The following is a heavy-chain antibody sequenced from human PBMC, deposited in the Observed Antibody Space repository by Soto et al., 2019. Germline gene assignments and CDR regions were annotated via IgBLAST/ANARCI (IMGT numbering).Heavy chain of an antibody. D-gene: IGHD1-26*01. CDR3: ATQGRNTRIVVVRHYATDF. V-gene: IGHV4-39*01. CDR2: IHYSGST. J-gene: IGHJ6*02. CDR1: GDSIGTTHSY. Sequence: SETLSLTCTVSGDSIGTTHSYWAWIRQSPGKGLEWIGNIHYSGSTYYMPSLRSRVTLSVDTSKNQFSLRLTSVTAPDTAVYYCATQGRNTRIVVVRHYATDFWGQGTAVTVSS.